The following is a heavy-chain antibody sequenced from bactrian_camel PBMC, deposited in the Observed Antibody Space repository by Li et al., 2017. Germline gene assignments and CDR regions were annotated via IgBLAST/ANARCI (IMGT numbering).Heavy chain of an antibody. CDR3: KTGRRLIPGT. D-gene: IGHD6*01. V-gene: IGHV3S6*01. Sequence: HVQLVESGGGLVQPGGSLRLSCAASGFTFSSNDMNWVRQAPGKGLEWVSRIRYNGAYSWYSDSVKGRFTISKDNAKNTLYLQMDSLKPEDTAKYYCKTGRRLIPGTRGQGTQVTVS. CDR1: GFTFSSND. J-gene: IGHJ4*01. CDR2: IRYNGAYS.